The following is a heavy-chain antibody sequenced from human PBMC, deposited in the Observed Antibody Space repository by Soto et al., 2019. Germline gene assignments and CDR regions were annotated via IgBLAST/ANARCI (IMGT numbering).Heavy chain of an antibody. Sequence: EVQLVESGGGLVQPGGSLRLSCAASGFTFSTYSMSWVRQAPGKGLEWVSYISSTSDTIYYADSVKGRFTISRDNAKNXLYLQMNSRSAEDSGVYYCARDRGCSGGICYRDLGYWGHGTLVTVSS. J-gene: IGHJ4*01. D-gene: IGHD2-15*01. CDR1: GFTFSTYS. CDR3: ARDRGCSGGICYRDLGY. V-gene: IGHV3-48*01. CDR2: ISSTSDTI.